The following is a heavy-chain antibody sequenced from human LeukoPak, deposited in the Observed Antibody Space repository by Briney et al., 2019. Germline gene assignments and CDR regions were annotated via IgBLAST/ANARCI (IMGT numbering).Heavy chain of an antibody. Sequence: SQTLSLTCTVSGGSISSGSYFWSWIRQPPGKGLEWIGYIYHSGSTYYNPSLKSRVTISVDRSKNQFSLKLSSVTAADTAVYYCARGRTYYYGSGSYSGQKNWFDPWGQGTLVTVSS. CDR1: GGSISSGSYF. CDR2: IYHSGST. CDR3: ARGRTYYYGSGSYSGQKNWFDP. J-gene: IGHJ5*02. V-gene: IGHV4-30-2*01. D-gene: IGHD3-10*01.